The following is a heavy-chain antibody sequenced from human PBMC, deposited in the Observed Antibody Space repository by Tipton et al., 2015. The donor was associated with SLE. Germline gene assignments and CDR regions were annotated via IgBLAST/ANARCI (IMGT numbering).Heavy chain of an antibody. D-gene: IGHD6-19*01. V-gene: IGHV4-4*07. J-gene: IGHJ5*02. CDR3: GVSGWYSSWFDP. CDR1: GGSISSYY. Sequence: LSLTCTVSGGSISSYYWSWIRQPAGKGLEWIGRIYTSGSTNYHPSLKSRVTISVDTSKNQFSLKLSSVTAADTAVYYCGVSGWYSSWFDPWGQGTLVTVSS. CDR2: IYTSGST.